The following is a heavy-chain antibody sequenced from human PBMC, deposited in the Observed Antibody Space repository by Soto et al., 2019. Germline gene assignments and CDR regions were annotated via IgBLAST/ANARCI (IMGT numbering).Heavy chain of an antibody. CDR2: IIPIFGTA. CDR3: ARDYAPIRITMIVVVPEGYGLDV. J-gene: IGHJ6*02. V-gene: IGHV1-69*13. Sequence: SVKVSCKASGGTFSSYAISWVRQAPGQGLEWMGGIIPIFGTANYAQKFQGRVTITGDESTSTVYMELSSLRSEDTAVYYCARDYAPIRITMIVVVPEGYGLDVWG. CDR1: GGTFSSYA. D-gene: IGHD3-22*01.